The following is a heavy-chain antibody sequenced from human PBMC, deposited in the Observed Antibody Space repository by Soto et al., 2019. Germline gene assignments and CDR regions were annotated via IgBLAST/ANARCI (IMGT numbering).Heavy chain of an antibody. Sequence: GGSLRLSCAASGFNFSSYYMNWVRQAPGKGLEWISYSSNSGTFARYADSVKGRFSISRDNAKNSLYLQIDSLRGEDTAIYYCARSGDNYNLLDYWGQGTPVTAPQ. V-gene: IGHV3-11*06. CDR3: ARSGDNYNLLDY. J-gene: IGHJ4*02. CDR1: GFNFSSYY. D-gene: IGHD1-1*01. CDR2: SSNSGTFA.